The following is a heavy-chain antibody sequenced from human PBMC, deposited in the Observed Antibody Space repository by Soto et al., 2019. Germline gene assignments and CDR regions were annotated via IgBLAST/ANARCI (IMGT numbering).Heavy chain of an antibody. V-gene: IGHV3-7*05. CDR2: IKQDGSEK. CDR1: GFTFSTFW. Sequence: GGSLRLSCAASGFTFSTFWMHWVRQAPGKGLVWVANIKQDGSEKYYVDSVKGRFTISRDNAKNSLYLQMNSLRAEDTAVYYCARDNIGYYFDYWGQGTLVTVSS. J-gene: IGHJ4*02. D-gene: IGHD5-12*01. CDR3: ARDNIGYYFDY.